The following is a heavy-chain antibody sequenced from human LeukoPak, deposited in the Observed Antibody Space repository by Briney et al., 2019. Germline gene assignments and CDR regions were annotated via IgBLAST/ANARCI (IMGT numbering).Heavy chain of an antibody. CDR3: ASVAYGSGNFGY. Sequence: SSETLSLTCTVTGGSISSYYWSWIRQPPGKGLEWIGYSHYSGSTNYNPSLKSRVTISVDTSKNQFSLKLSSMTAADTAVYYCASVAYGSGNFGYWGQGTLVTVSS. V-gene: IGHV4-59*01. CDR2: SHYSGST. D-gene: IGHD3-10*01. J-gene: IGHJ4*02. CDR1: GGSISSYY.